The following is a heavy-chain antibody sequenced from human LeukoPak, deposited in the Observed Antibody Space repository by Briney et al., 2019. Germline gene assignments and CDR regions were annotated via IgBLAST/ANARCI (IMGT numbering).Heavy chain of an antibody. CDR3: ARGTGYTYAFTGRERTKSRLDY. CDR2: ISDSGGST. V-gene: IGHV3-23*01. CDR1: GFTFSSDA. J-gene: IGHJ4*02. D-gene: IGHD5-18*01. Sequence: GGTLRLSCVASGFTFSSDAMGWVRQGPGKGLEWVSTISDSGGSTYYADSVKGRFTISRDNSKNTLYLQMNSLRAEDTAVYYCARGTGYTYAFTGRERTKSRLDYWGQGTLVTVSS.